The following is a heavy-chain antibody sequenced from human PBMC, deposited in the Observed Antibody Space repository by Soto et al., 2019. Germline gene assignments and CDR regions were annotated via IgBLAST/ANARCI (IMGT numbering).Heavy chain of an antibody. CDR1: GGSFTGYY. V-gene: IGHV4-34*01. Sequence: QVHLQQWGAGLLKPSETLSLTCAVYGGSFTGYYWSWIRQPPGKGLEWIGEINHRGSTNYNPSLRSRVTISVDTSNNQFSLKLNSVTAAVTAVYYCATSYFDFWSGYYRGYYFDYWGQGTLVTVFS. D-gene: IGHD3-3*01. CDR2: INHRGST. CDR3: ATSYFDFWSGYYRGYYFDY. J-gene: IGHJ4*02.